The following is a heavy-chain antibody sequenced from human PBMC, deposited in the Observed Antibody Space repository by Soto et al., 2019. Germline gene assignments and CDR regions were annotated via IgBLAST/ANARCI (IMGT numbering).Heavy chain of an antibody. CDR2: IYYSGST. CDR3: ASPPFNDFWRGYFNAAFDI. D-gene: IGHD3-3*01. J-gene: IGHJ3*02. V-gene: IGHV4-39*01. CDR1: GGSISSSSYY. Sequence: PSETLSLTCTVSGGSISSSSYYWGWIRQPPGKGLEWIGSIYYSGSTYYNPSLKSRVTISVDTSKNQFSLKLSSVTAADTAVYYCASPPFNDFWRGYFNAAFDIWGQGTMATVSS.